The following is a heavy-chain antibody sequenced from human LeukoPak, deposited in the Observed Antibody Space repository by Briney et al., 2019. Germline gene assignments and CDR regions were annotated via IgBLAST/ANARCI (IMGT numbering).Heavy chain of an antibody. CDR3: ATHPGDEISRGLETDY. Sequence: PVASVTVSCKASGYTFTGYYMHWVRQAPGQGLEWMGWINPNGGGTNYAQKFQGRVTMTRDTSISTAYMELSRLRSDDTAVYYCATHPGDEISRGLETDYWGQGTLVTVSS. J-gene: IGHJ4*02. CDR1: GYTFTGYY. CDR2: INPNGGGT. V-gene: IGHV1-2*02. D-gene: IGHD1-14*01.